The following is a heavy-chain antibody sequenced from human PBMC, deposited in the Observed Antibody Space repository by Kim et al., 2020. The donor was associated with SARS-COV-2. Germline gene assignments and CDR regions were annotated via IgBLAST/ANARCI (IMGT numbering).Heavy chain of an antibody. CDR2: IYYSGST. J-gene: IGHJ4*02. V-gene: IGHV4-39*01. CDR3: ARRGYSYGHFDY. CDR1: GGSISSSSYY. D-gene: IGHD5-18*01. Sequence: SETLSLTCTVSGGSISSSSYYWGWIRQPPGKGLEWIGSIYYSGSTYYNPSLKSRVTISVDTSKNQFSLKLSSVTATDTAVYYCARRGYSYGHFDYWGQGT.